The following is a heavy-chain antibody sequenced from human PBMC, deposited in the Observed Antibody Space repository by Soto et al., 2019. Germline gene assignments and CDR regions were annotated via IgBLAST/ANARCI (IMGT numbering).Heavy chain of an antibody. D-gene: IGHD5-12*01. V-gene: IGHV2-5*02. CDR1: GFSLSTSGVG. Sequence: QITLKESSPTLVKPTQTLTLTCTFSGFSLSTSGVGVGWIRQPPGKALEWLALIYWDDDNRYSPSLKSRLTITKDTSKNQVVLTMTNMDPVDTATYYCAHRPNITVGYIFDYWGQGNLVTVSS. CDR3: AHRPNITVGYIFDY. CDR2: IYWDDDN. J-gene: IGHJ4*02.